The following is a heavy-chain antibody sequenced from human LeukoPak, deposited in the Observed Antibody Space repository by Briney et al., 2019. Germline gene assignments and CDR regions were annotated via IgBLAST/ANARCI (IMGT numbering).Heavy chain of an antibody. Sequence: WASVKVSCKASGYTFTGYYMHWVRQAPGQGLEWMGWINPNSGGTNYAQKFQGRVTMTRDTSISTAYMELSSLRSEDTAVYYCARSRDRDGYNSAYWYFDLWGRGTLVTVSS. V-gene: IGHV1-2*02. CDR3: ARSRDRDGYNSAYWYFDL. D-gene: IGHD5-24*01. CDR2: INPNSGGT. CDR1: GYTFTGYY. J-gene: IGHJ2*01.